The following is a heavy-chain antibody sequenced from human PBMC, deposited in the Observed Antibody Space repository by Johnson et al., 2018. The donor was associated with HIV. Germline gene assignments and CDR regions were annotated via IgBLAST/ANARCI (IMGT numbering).Heavy chain of an antibody. Sequence: MQLVESGGGLVEPGGSLRLSCAASGFTFSNAWMSWVRQAPGEGLEWVGRIKSKTDGGTTDYAAPVKGRFTISRHDSKNMLYLQMNSLKTEDTAVYYCTTEPWWNGYQAFDICGQGTMVTVSS. D-gene: IGHD1-1*01. J-gene: IGHJ3*02. CDR3: TTEPWWNGYQAFDI. CDR2: IKSKTDGGTT. CDR1: GFTFSNAW. V-gene: IGHV3-15*01.